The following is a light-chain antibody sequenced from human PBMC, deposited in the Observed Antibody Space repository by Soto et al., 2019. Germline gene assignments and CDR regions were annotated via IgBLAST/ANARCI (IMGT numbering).Light chain of an antibody. V-gene: IGLV1-40*01. CDR1: SSNIGAHYD. CDR3: QSYDNSLSVYV. Sequence: QSVLTQPPSVSAAPRQKVTISCSGSSSNIGAHYDVHWYQQLPGTAPKLLIYGNSNRPSGVPDRFSGSKSGTSASLAITGLQAEDEADYYCQSYDNSLSVYVFGTGTKVTVL. CDR2: GNS. J-gene: IGLJ1*01.